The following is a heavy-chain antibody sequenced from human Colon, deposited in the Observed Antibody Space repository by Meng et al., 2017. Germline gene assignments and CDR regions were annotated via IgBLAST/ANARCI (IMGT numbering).Heavy chain of an antibody. CDR3: ARDREDTVVVPAAMWGYYYYGMDV. D-gene: IGHD2-2*01. CDR1: GYTFTSYA. J-gene: IGHJ6*04. V-gene: IGHV7-4-1*02. Sequence: ASVKVSCKASGYTFTSYAMIWLRQAPGQGLEWMGWINTNTGNPTYAQGFTGRFFFSLDTSVSTAYLQISSLKAEDTAVYYCARDREDTVVVPAAMWGYYYYGMDVWGKGTTVTVSS. CDR2: INTNTGNP.